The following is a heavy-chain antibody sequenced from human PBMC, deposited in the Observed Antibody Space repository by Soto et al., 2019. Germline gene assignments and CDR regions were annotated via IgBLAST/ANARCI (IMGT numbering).Heavy chain of an antibody. V-gene: IGHV1-18*01. Sequence: QLVQSAAEMKQPGAAVRVSCKASGYAFTTYGFSWVRQAPGQGLEWMGWITGHKGDTKYTEKFQDRLTLTRDTSTATTYMELSNLRLDDTAIYYCARGTAAIYTYWGQGILVTVSS. J-gene: IGHJ4*02. CDR1: GYAFTTYG. D-gene: IGHD2-2*01. CDR3: ARGTAAIYTY. CDR2: ITGHKGDT.